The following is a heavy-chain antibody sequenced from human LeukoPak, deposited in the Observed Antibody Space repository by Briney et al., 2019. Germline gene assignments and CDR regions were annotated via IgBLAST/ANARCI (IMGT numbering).Heavy chain of an antibody. CDR1: GYTFIHYY. J-gene: IGHJ4*02. D-gene: IGHD3-10*01. CDR3: ARDSFGVRGFEH. CDR2: VDPSGDIA. V-gene: IGHV1-46*01. Sequence: ASVKVSCKTSGYTFIHYYMHWVRQASGEGFEWMGIVDPSGDIATYAQKFQGRVTLTTDTSTSTFYMELSSLRSEDTAIYYCARDSFGVRGFEHWGQGTPVTVSS.